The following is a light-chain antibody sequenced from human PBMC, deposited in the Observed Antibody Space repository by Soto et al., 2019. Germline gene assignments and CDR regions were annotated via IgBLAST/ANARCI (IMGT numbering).Light chain of an antibody. J-gene: IGLJ2*01. CDR1: NSDIGAYNY. CDR3: SSYTTCTSVV. Sequence: QSVLTQPASVSGSPGQSITISCTGTNSDIGAYNYVSWYQQHPGKAPKLMIYDVSNRPSGVSDRFSGSKSGNTASLTIAGLQAEDEADYYCSSYTTCTSVVFGGGTKLTVL. CDR2: DVS. V-gene: IGLV2-14*01.